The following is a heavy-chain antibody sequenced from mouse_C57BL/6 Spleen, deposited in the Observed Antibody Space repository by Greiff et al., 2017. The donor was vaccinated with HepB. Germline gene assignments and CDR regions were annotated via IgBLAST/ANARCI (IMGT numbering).Heavy chain of an antibody. V-gene: IGHV1-69*01. J-gene: IGHJ2*01. CDR3: ARWYYYGSDY. Sequence: QVQLQQSGAELVMPGASVKLSCKASGYTFTSYWMHWVKQRPGQGLEWIGEIDPSDSYTNYNQKFKGKSTLTVDKSSSTAYMQLSSLTSEDSAVYYCARWYYYGSDYWGQGTTLTVSS. CDR2: IDPSDSYT. CDR1: GYTFTSYW. D-gene: IGHD1-1*01.